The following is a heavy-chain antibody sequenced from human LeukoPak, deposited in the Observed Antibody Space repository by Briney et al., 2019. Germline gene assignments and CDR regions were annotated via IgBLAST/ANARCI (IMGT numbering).Heavy chain of an antibody. CDR2: ISWNSGSI. V-gene: IGHV3-9*01. Sequence: AGGSLRLSCAASGLTFDDYAMPWVRQAPGKGLEGVSGISWNSGSIGYADSVKGRFTISRDNAKNSLYLQMNSLRAEDTALYYCAKAGEQWLEKYFQHWGQGTLVTVSS. J-gene: IGHJ1*01. D-gene: IGHD6-19*01. CDR3: AKAGEQWLEKYFQH. CDR1: GLTFDDYA.